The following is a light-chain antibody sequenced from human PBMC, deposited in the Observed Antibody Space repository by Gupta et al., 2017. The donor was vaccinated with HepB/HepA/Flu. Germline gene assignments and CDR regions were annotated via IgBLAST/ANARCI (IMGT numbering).Light chain of an antibody. CDR1: SGSIATNY. J-gene: IGLJ7*01. Sequence: NFMLNQPHSVSESPGTTVIISCTRSSGSIATNYVQWYQLHPGRAPITMIYEDDRRPSGCPDRFSGSNDGSSNSASLTISELKTEDYAKYYCHSYDSSTQVFGGGTQLTVL. CDR3: HSYDSSTQV. V-gene: IGLV6-57*03. CDR2: EDD.